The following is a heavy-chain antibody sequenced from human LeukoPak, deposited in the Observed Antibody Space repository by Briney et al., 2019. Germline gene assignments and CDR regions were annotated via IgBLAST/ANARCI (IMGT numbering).Heavy chain of an antibody. Sequence: SETLPLTCAVYGGSFSGYYWSWIRQPPGKGLEWIGHIYSSGSTNYKPSLKSRVTISKDTSKNQFSLKLTSVTAADTAVYYCARGSSISWSPYYFEYWGQGTLVTVSS. CDR2: IYSSGST. J-gene: IGHJ4*02. D-gene: IGHD6-13*01. CDR3: ARGSSISWSPYYFEY. V-gene: IGHV4-59*01. CDR1: GGSFSGYY.